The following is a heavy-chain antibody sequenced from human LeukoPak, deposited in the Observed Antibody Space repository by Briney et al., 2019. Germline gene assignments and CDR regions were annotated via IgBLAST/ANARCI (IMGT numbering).Heavy chain of an antibody. J-gene: IGHJ4*02. CDR3: AKALRRPSGGTYYDY. CDR1: GYTFTGYY. V-gene: IGHV1-2*02. D-gene: IGHD2-15*01. Sequence: ASVKVSCKASGYTFTGYYIHWVRQAPGQGLEWMGWINSNSGATDYAQKFQGRVTMTRDTSLSTAYMELNRLRSDDTAMYYCAKALRRPSGGTYYDYWGQGTLVTVSS. CDR2: INSNSGAT.